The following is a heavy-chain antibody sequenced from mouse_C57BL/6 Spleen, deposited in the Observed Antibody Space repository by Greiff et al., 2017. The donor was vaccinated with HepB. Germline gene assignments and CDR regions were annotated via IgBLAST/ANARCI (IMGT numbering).Heavy chain of an antibody. D-gene: IGHD2-5*01. CDR1: GYTFTSYW. V-gene: IGHV1-52*01. Sequence: QVQLQQPGAELERPGSSVKLSCKASGYTFTSYWMHWVKQRPIQGLEWIGNIDPSDSETHYNQKFKDKATLTVDKSSSTAYMQLSSLTSEDSAVYYCARSDYSNIYFDYWGQGTTLTVSS. J-gene: IGHJ2*01. CDR3: ARSDYSNIYFDY. CDR2: IDPSDSET.